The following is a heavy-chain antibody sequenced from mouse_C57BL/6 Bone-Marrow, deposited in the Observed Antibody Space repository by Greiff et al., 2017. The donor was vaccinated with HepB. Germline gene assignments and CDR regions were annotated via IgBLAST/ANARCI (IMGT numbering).Heavy chain of an antibody. CDR3: ARLGYYGSSYVRYFDY. J-gene: IGHJ2*01. CDR2: IYPRDGST. CDR1: GYTFTSYD. D-gene: IGHD1-1*01. Sequence: VKLMESGPELVKPGASVKLSCKASGYTFTSYDINWVKQRPGQGLEWIGWIYPRDGSTKYNEKFKGKATLTVDTSSSTAYMELHSLTSEDSAVYFCARLGYYGSSYVRYFDYWGQGTTLTVSS. V-gene: IGHV1-85*01.